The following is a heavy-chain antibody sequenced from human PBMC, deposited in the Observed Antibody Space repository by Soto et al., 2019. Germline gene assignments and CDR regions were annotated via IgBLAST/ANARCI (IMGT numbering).Heavy chain of an antibody. V-gene: IGHV1-46*01. D-gene: IGHD3-22*01. CDR2: INPSGGST. J-gene: IGHJ4*02. CDR1: RYTFTNYY. Sequence: ASVKVSCKASRYTFTNYYIHWVRQAPGQGLEWMGIINPSGGSTSYAQKLQGRVTMTRDTSTSTVYMELNSLRPEDTALYYCVREDLISMRDYYFAYWGQGSQVTVSS. CDR3: VREDLISMRDYYFAY.